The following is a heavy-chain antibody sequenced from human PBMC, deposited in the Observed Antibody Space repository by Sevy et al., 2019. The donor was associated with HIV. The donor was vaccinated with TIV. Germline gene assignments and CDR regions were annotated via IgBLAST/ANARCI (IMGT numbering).Heavy chain of an antibody. D-gene: IGHD3-22*01. J-gene: IGHJ5*02. CDR2: IDRSGSTI. CDR1: GFTFSDYY. Sequence: GGSLRLSCAASGFTFSDYYMSWIRQAPGKGLVWVSYIDRSGSTINYADSVKGRFTISRDNAKKSVYLQINSLRAEDTAVYYCARENTMIEEPGWFDPWGQGTLVTVSS. CDR3: ARENTMIEEPGWFDP. V-gene: IGHV3-11*01.